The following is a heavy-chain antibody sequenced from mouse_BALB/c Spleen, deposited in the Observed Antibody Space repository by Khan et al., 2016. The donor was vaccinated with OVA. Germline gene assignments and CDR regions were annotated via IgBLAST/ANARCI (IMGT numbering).Heavy chain of an antibody. CDR2: IWAGGST. V-gene: IGHV2-9*02. CDR1: GFSLTSHG. Sequence: QVQLKQSGPGLVAPSQSLSITCTVSGFSLTSHGVHWVRQPPGKGLEWLGVIWAGGSTNYNSALMSRLSISKESSKSQVFLKMNSLRTDDTAIYYCARNREPDYFDYWGQGTTLTVSS. J-gene: IGHJ2*01. CDR3: ARNREPDYFDY.